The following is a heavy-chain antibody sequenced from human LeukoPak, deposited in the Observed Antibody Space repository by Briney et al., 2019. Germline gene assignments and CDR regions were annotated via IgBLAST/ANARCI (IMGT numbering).Heavy chain of an antibody. CDR3: ARDHLNEGNHLDH. CDR2: IYYSGST. V-gene: IGHV4-30-4*01. CDR1: GGSISSGDYY. J-gene: IGHJ4*02. D-gene: IGHD4-23*01. Sequence: PSETLSLTCTVSGGSISSGDYYWSWIRQPPGKGLEWIGYIYYSGSTYYNPSLKSRVTISVDTSKNQFSLKLSSVTAADTAVYYCARDHLNEGNHLDHWGQGTLVTVSS.